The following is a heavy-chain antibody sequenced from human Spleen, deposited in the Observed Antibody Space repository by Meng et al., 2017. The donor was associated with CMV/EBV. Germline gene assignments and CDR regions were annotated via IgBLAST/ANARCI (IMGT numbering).Heavy chain of an antibody. J-gene: IGHJ6*02. Sequence: GGSLRLSCAASGFTFSSYSMNWVRQAPGKGLEWISYISSNNNFVYYEDSVRGRFTISRDNAKNSLHLQMNSLRAEDTAVYYCARDVNYYYFAMDVWGQGTMVTVSS. D-gene: IGHD2/OR15-2a*01. CDR2: ISSNNNFV. CDR1: GFTFSSYS. V-gene: IGHV3-21*05. CDR3: ARDVNYYYFAMDV.